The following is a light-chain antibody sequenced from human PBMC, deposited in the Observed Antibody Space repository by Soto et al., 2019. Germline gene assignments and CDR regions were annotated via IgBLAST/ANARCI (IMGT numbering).Light chain of an antibody. V-gene: IGKV3-20*01. Sequence: EIVLTQSPGTLSLSPGERATLSCRASQSVSSTYLAWYQQKPGQAPRLLIYGASSRATGIPDRFSGSGSGTEFTLTITRLEPEDFAVYYCQQYGGSPYTFGQGTKLEIK. CDR1: QSVSSTY. J-gene: IGKJ2*01. CDR3: QQYGGSPYT. CDR2: GAS.